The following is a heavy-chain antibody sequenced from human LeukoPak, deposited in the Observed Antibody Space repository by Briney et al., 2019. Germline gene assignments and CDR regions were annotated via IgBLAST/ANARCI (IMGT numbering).Heavy chain of an antibody. D-gene: IGHD2-2*01. J-gene: IGHJ1*01. V-gene: IGHV4-34*01. CDR2: INHSGST. CDR1: GGSFSGYY. Sequence: PSETLSLTCAVYGGSFSGYYWSWIRQPPGKGLEWIGEINHSGSTNYHPSLKSRVTISVDTSKNQFSLKLSSVTAADTAVYYYARGEGGGVVPAAMDAEYFQHWGHGTLVTVSS. CDR3: ARGEGGGVVPAAMDAEYFQH.